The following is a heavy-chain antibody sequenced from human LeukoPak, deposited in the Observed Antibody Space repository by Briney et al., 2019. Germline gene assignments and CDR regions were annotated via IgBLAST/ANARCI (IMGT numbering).Heavy chain of an antibody. CDR3: TRGTSQDYVDY. CDR1: GYSVNRYW. CDR2: IDPTESNI. D-gene: IGHD3-10*01. J-gene: IGHJ4*02. V-gene: IGHV5-51*01. Sequence: GESLKISCKVSGYSVNRYWVGWVRQMPGKGLECMGIIDPTESNIRYSPSFQGQVTISADKSVTTAYLYWSSLKASDTAIYYCTRGTSQDYVDYWGQGTLVTVSS.